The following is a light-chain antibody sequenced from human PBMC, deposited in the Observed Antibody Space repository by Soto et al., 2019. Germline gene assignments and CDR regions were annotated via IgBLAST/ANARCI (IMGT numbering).Light chain of an antibody. Sequence: NVRSQSPRSLPVKAGELASISCRSSQSLLHSNGYNYLDWYLQKPGQSPQLLIYLGSSRSFGVHDRFSGSGSGTDFTLKFNRVEAEGVGTYYCMQGLQTPPTFGQGTRLEIK. CDR3: MQGLQTPPT. CDR1: QSLLHSNGYNY. J-gene: IGKJ5*01. V-gene: IGKV2-28*01. CDR2: LGS.